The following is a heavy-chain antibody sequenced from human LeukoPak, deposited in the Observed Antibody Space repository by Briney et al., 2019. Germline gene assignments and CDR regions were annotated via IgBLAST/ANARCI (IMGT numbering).Heavy chain of an antibody. CDR2: ISSTGGDI. Sequence: PGGSLRLSCAGSGFIFSNYEMNWVRQAPGKGLEWVSYISSTGGDIYYADSVKGRFTISRDNAEKSVYLQMNSSRAEDTAFYYCARDLPTGTYRAYFDNWGQGTLVTVSS. CDR3: ARDLPTGTYRAYFDN. CDR1: GFIFSNYE. D-gene: IGHD1-26*01. J-gene: IGHJ4*02. V-gene: IGHV3-48*03.